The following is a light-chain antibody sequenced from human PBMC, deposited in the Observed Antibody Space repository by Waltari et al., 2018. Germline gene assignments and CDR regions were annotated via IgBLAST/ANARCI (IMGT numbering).Light chain of an antibody. CDR3: QSTDSSGSYRV. J-gene: IGLJ2*01. CDR2: KDS. V-gene: IGLV3-25*03. CDR1: ALPKHY. Sequence: SYELPQPPSVSVSPGQTARITCSGDALPKHYAYWFQQKPGQAPVLVICKDSERPSGIPERFSGSSSGTTVTLTISGVQAEDEADYYCQSTDSSGSYRVFGGGTKLTVL.